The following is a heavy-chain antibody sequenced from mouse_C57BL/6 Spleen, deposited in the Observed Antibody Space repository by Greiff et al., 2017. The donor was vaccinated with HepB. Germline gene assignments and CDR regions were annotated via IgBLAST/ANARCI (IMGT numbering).Heavy chain of an antibody. CDR1: GFTFSSYG. J-gene: IGHJ3*01. Sequence: EVKLKESGGDLVKPGGSLKLSCAASGFTFSSYGMSWVRQTPDKRLEWVATISSGGSYTYYPDSVKGRFTISRDNAKNTLYLQMSSLKSEDTAMYYCAREAYWGQGTLVTVSA. V-gene: IGHV5-6*01. CDR3: AREAY. CDR2: ISSGGSYT.